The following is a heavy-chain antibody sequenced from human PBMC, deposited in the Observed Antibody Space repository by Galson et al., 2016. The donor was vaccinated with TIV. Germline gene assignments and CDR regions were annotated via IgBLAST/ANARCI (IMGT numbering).Heavy chain of an antibody. Sequence: SLRLSCAASGFTFSRHWMSWVRQAPGKGLEWVANIKQDGDYKYDVDSVKGRFTISRDNAKNSLYLQMNSLRAEDTAVYYCARGNDPGATYSLDYWGQGTLVTVSS. V-gene: IGHV3-7*01. CDR1: GFTFSRHW. CDR3: ARGNDPGATYSLDY. CDR2: IKQDGDYK. D-gene: IGHD1-1*01. J-gene: IGHJ4*02.